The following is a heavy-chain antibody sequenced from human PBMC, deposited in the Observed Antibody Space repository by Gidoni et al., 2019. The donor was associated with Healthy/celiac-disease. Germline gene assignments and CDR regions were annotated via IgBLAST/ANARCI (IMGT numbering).Heavy chain of an antibody. D-gene: IGHD2-2*01. V-gene: IGHV4-39*01. Sequence: QLQLQESGPGLVKPSETLSLTCTVSGCSISSSSYYWGGIRQPPGKGLEWIGSIYYSWSTYYNPSLKSRVTISVDTSKNQFSLKLSSVTAADTAVYYCASSYCSSTSCYDYYYYGMDVWGQGTTVTVSS. J-gene: IGHJ6*02. CDR3: ASSYCSSTSCYDYYYYGMDV. CDR1: GCSISSSSYY. CDR2: IYYSWST.